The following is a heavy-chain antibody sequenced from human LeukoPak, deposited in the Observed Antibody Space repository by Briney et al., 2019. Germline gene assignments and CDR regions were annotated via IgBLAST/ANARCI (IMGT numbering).Heavy chain of an antibody. J-gene: IGHJ4*02. CDR3: ARVGYCSSTSCLYFDY. D-gene: IGHD2-2*01. Sequence: SETLSLTCAVSGYSISSNYYWGWIRQPPGKGLEWIGNVFHSGGTYYNPSLKSRVTISVDTSKNQFSLKLSSVTAADTAVYYCARVGYCSSTSCLYFDYWGQGTLVAASS. CDR2: VFHSGGT. CDR1: GYSISSNYY. V-gene: IGHV4-38-2*01.